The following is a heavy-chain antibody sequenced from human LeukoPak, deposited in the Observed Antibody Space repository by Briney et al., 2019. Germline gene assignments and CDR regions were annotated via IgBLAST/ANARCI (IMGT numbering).Heavy chain of an antibody. CDR2: INYSGTT. CDR3: ARLRDGRWLLEY. CDR1: GGSISSSGYY. J-gene: IGHJ4*02. V-gene: IGHV4-39*01. D-gene: IGHD5-24*01. Sequence: SETLSLTCTASGGSISSSGYYWGWIRQPPGKGLEWIASINYSGTTYYNPSLKSRVTISEDRSKNQFSLKLSSVTAADTAVYYCARLRDGRWLLEYWGQGTLVTVSS.